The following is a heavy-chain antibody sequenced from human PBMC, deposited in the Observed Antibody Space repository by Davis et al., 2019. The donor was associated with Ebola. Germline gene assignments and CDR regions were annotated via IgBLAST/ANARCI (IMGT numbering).Heavy chain of an antibody. D-gene: IGHD6-19*01. V-gene: IGHV3-7*01. CDR3: ARVSSSGEEDY. Sequence: GGSLRLSCAASGFTFSSYWMSWVRQAPGKGLEWVANIKQDGSEKYYVDSVKGRFTISRDNSKNTLYLQMNSLSAEDTAVYYCARVSSSGEEDYWGQGTLVTVSS. CDR1: GFTFSSYW. J-gene: IGHJ4*02. CDR2: IKQDGSEK.